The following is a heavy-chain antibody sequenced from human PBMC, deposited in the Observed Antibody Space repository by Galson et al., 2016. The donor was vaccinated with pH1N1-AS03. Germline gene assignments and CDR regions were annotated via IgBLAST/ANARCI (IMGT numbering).Heavy chain of an antibody. CDR2: IFYSGST. CDR1: GGSISSYY. V-gene: IGHV4-59*01. Sequence: ETLSLTCTVSGGSISSYYWSWIRQPPGKGLEWIGYIFYSGSTNYNPSLKSRVTISVDTSKNQFSMKLSSLTAADTAVYYCARDYGSGWSETHYYGMDVWGQGTTVTVSS. CDR3: ARDYGSGWSETHYYGMDV. D-gene: IGHD6-19*01. J-gene: IGHJ6*02.